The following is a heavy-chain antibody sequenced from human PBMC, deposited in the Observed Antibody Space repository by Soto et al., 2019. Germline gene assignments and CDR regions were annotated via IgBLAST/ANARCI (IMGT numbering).Heavy chain of an antibody. CDR2: IYRTGST. J-gene: IGHJ4*02. V-gene: IGHV4-4*02. Sequence: PSETLSLFCSVSGGSFTSNNWWTWVRQPPGQGLEWIGEIYRTGSTNYNPSLKSRVTISLDTSTSTVYLEVSSLTSEDTAVFYCAREVESTPPSYYFDYWGQGTLVTVSS. D-gene: IGHD1-26*01. CDR3: AREVESTPPSYYFDY. CDR1: GGSFTSNNW.